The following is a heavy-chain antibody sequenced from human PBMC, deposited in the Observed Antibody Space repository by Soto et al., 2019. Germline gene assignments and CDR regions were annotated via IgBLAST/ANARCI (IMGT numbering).Heavy chain of an antibody. Sequence: EVQLVESGGGLVQPGGSLRLSCLASEFTFNTYRMNWVRQAPGRGLEWVANIKDDGSEKNYVDSVKGRFTISRDNAKSALYLQMNSLRGEDTAVYFCAREWGTPGRGSAVGYYYHYGMDVWGQGTTVTVSS. D-gene: IGHD6-19*01. CDR2: IKDDGSEK. CDR3: AREWGTPGRGSAVGYYYHYGMDV. V-gene: IGHV3-7*05. J-gene: IGHJ6*02. CDR1: EFTFNTYR.